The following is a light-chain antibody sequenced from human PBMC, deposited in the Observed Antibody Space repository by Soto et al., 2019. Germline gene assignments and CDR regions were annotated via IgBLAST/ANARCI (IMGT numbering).Light chain of an antibody. J-gene: IGKJ1*01. V-gene: IGKV3-11*01. CDR3: QQRSNWPPA. CDR2: DAS. CDR1: QSVSSY. Sequence: EIVLTQSPATLSLSPGERATLSCRASQSVSSYLAWYQQKPGQAPRLLIYDASNRATGIPARFSGSGSGTEVTLTTSSREPEDFAVYYCQQRSNWPPAFGQGTKVEIK.